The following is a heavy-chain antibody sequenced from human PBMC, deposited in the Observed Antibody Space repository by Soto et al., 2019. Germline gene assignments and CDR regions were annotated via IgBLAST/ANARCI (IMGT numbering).Heavy chain of an antibody. Sequence: EVQVVESGGGLVQPGGSLRLSCSFTFSMYSMSWVRQAPGKGLEWVASISSGGSYIKYADSVKGRFTISRDNAKNSVSLQMNSLRVDDTAVYFCTRDKGGSNDSWFDPWGQGTLVTVSS. CDR1: FTFSMYS. V-gene: IGHV3-21*01. CDR2: ISSGGSYI. CDR3: TRDKGGSNDSWFDP. D-gene: IGHD1-26*01. J-gene: IGHJ5*02.